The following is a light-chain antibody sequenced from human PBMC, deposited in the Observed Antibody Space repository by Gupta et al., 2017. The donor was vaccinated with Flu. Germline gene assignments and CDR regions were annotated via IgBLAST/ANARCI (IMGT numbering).Light chain of an antibody. V-gene: IGLV8-61*01. J-gene: IGLJ3*02. CDR2: NTI. Sequence: TVTLTCGLTSGSVTTNYYPSWYQQTPGHPPRSLIYNTITRSAGVPVRFSGSIIGNRAALTITGAQADDEAHYYCVLYMGSGISMFGGGTRLTVL. CDR1: SGSVTTNYY. CDR3: VLYMGSGISM.